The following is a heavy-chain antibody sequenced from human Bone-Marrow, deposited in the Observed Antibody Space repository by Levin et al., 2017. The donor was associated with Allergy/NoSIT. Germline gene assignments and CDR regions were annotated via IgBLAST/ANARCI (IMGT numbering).Heavy chain of an antibody. CDR3: ARGGIVIN. CDR1: GFNFTTYW. Sequence: LSLPCAASGFNFTTYWMTWVRQAPGKGLEWVANINQHETEKNYLDSVKGRFTISRDNAKTSLFLQMDSLRAEDTALYYCARGGIVINWGQGTLVTVSS. J-gene: IGHJ4*02. V-gene: IGHV3-7*04. D-gene: IGHD1-26*01. CDR2: INQHETEK.